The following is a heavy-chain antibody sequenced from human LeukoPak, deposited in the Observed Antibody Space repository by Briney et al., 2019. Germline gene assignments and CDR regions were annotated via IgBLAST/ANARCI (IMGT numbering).Heavy chain of an antibody. D-gene: IGHD4-17*01. CDR3: ATTVTTDGLLN. V-gene: IGHV1-8*01. CDR2: MNPNNGKT. CDR1: GYGFTNYD. Sequence: ASVKVSCKASGYGFTNYDMNWVRQATGQGLEWMGWMNPNNGKTGYLQKFQGRITMTRNTSTRTAYMELSSLRSEDTAVYYCATTVTTDGLLNWGQGTLVTVSS. J-gene: IGHJ4*01.